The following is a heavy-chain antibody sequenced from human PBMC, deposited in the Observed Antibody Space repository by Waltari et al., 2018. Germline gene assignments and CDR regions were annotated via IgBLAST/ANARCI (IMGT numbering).Heavy chain of an antibody. Sequence: EVQLVESGGGLIQPGGSLRLSCAASGFTVSSNYMSWVRQAPGKGLEWVSVIYSGGSKYYADSGKGRFTIARDNSKNTLYLQMNSLRAEDTAVYYCARDIFNHLWGQGTLVTVSS. CDR1: GFTVSSNY. J-gene: IGHJ4*02. CDR2: IYSGGSK. CDR3: ARDIFNHL. V-gene: IGHV3-53*01.